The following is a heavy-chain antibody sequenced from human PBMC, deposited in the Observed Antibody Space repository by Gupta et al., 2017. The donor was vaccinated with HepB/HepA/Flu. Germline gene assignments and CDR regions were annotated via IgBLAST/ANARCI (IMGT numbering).Heavy chain of an antibody. V-gene: IGHV3-9*01. D-gene: IGHD6-13*01. CDR1: GFTFDDYA. J-gene: IGHJ6*02. CDR2: ISWNSGSI. Sequence: EVQLVESGGGLVQPGRSLRLSCAASGFTFDDYAMHWVRQAPGKGLEWVSGISWNSGSIGYADSVKGRFTISRDNAKNSLYLQMNSLRAEDTALYYCAKDRFIAAAGTIEYYGMDVWGQGTTVTVSS. CDR3: AKDRFIAAAGTIEYYGMDV.